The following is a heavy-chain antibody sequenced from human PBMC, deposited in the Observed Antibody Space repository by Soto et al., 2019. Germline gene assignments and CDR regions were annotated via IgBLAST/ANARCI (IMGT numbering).Heavy chain of an antibody. CDR2: ISSSSSYI. V-gene: IGHV3-21*01. CDR1: GFTFSSYS. Sequence: GGSLRLSCAASGFTFSSYSMNWVRQAPGKGLEWVSSISSSSSYIYYADSVKGRFTISRDNAKNSLYLQMNSLRAEDTAVYYCARDSHGSGSEAAYYYYGMDVWGQGTTVTVSS. CDR3: ARDSHGSGSEAAYYYYGMDV. J-gene: IGHJ6*02. D-gene: IGHD3-10*01.